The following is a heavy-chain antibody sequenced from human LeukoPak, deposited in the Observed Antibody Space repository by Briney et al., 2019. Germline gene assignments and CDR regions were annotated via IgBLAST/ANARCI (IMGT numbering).Heavy chain of an antibody. D-gene: IGHD5-12*01. Sequence: PGGSLRLSCAASGFTFSSYAMTRVRQAPGKGLEWVSSISASGGSTDYVDSVKGRFTISRDNSKNTLYLQMSSLRAEDTAVYYCAKAKSSAYARINDYWGQGTLVTVSS. CDR3: AKAKSSAYARINDY. V-gene: IGHV3-23*01. CDR1: GFTFSSYA. CDR2: ISASGGST. J-gene: IGHJ4*02.